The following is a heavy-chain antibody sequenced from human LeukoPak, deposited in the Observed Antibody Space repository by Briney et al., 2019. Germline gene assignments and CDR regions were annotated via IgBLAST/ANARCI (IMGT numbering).Heavy chain of an antibody. Sequence: TGGSLRLSCAASGFSVSSNYITWVRQAPGKGLEWVAFIRYDGSNKYYADSVKGRFTISRDNSKNTLYLQMNSLRAEDTAVYYCAKDRGQWLAYYYMDVWGKGTTVTVSS. CDR3: AKDRGQWLAYYYMDV. CDR2: IRYDGSNK. D-gene: IGHD6-19*01. J-gene: IGHJ6*03. V-gene: IGHV3-30*02. CDR1: GFSVSSNY.